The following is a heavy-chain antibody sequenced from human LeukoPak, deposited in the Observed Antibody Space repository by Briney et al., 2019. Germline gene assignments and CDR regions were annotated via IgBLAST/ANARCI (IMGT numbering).Heavy chain of an antibody. Sequence: PSETLSLTCTVSGASTRSYYWSWIRQPPGKGLEWIGYMYYSGSTNYNPSLKSRVTISLDTSKNQFSLKLSSVTAADTAGYYCARVLTTATSNWFDPWGQGTLVTVSS. D-gene: IGHD4-17*01. CDR2: MYYSGST. V-gene: IGHV4-59*01. J-gene: IGHJ5*02. CDR3: ARVLTTATSNWFDP. CDR1: GASTRSYY.